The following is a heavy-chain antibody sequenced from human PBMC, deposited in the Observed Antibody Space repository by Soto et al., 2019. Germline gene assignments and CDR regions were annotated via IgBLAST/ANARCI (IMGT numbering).Heavy chain of an antibody. CDR1: GGSISSSNW. Sequence: NPSETLSLTCAVSGGSISSSNWWSWVRQPPGKGLEWIGEIYHSGSTNYNPSLKSRVTISVDKSKNQFSLKLSSVTAADTAVYYCARDPYYDSSGYYSTESYFDYWGQGTLVTVSS. CDR2: IYHSGST. D-gene: IGHD3-22*01. CDR3: ARDPYYDSSGYYSTESYFDY. J-gene: IGHJ4*02. V-gene: IGHV4-4*02.